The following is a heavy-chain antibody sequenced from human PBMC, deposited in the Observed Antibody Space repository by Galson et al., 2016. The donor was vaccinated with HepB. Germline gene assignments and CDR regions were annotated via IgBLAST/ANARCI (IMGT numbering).Heavy chain of an antibody. Sequence: SETLFLTCTVSGASISSYYWNWIRQPPGKGLEWIGYIYHGGGSGGTSYNPSLKSRVTISVDTSKNQLSLKLTFVTAADTAVYFCARDANWGAFGYGMDVWGLGTTVTVSS. D-gene: IGHD7-27*01. CDR1: GASISSYY. V-gene: IGHV4-59*01. J-gene: IGHJ6*02. CDR3: ARDANWGAFGYGMDV. CDR2: IYHGGGSGGT.